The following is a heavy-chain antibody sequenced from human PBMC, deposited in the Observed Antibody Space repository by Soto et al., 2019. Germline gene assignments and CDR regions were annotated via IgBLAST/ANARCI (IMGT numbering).Heavy chain of an antibody. Sequence: ASVKVSCKASGYTFTSYAMHWVRQAPGQRLEWMGWINAGNGNTKYSQKFQGRVTITRDTSASTAYMELSSLRSEDTALYYCARDFAPGVIVVVTPGYWGQGTLVTVSS. CDR3: ARDFAPGVIVVVTPGY. CDR2: INAGNGNT. J-gene: IGHJ4*02. V-gene: IGHV1-3*01. CDR1: GYTFTSYA. D-gene: IGHD3-22*01.